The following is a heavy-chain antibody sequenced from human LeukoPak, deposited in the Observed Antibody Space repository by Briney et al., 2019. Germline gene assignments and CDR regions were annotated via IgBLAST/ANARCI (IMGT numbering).Heavy chain of an antibody. CDR1: GGSISSYY. D-gene: IGHD3-3*02. CDR3: VRGIAIFGGSDAFDI. CDR2: IYYSGST. Sequence: SETLSLTCTVSGGSISSYYWSWIRQPPGKGLEWIGYIYYSGSTNYNPSLKSRVTISVDTSKNQFSLKLSSVTAADTAVYYCVRGIAIFGGSDAFDIWGQGTMVTVSS. J-gene: IGHJ3*02. V-gene: IGHV4-59*01.